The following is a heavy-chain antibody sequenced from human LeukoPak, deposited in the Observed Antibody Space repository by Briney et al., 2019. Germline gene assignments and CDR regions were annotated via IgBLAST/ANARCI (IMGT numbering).Heavy chain of an antibody. CDR3: ARDKRIFDY. CDR1: GGSFSGYY. D-gene: IGHD2-15*01. J-gene: IGHJ4*02. V-gene: IGHV4-34*01. Sequence: SETLSLTCAVYGGSFSGYYWSWIRQPPGKGLEWIGEINHSGSTNYNPSLKSRVTISVDTSKNQFSLKLSSVTAADTAVYYCARDKRIFDYWGQGTLVTVSS. CDR2: INHSGST.